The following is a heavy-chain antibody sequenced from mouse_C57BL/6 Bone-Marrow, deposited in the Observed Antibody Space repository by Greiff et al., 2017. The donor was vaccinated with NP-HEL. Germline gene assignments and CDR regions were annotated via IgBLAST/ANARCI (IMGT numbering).Heavy chain of an antibody. J-gene: IGHJ2*01. D-gene: IGHD1-1*01. CDR3: ARLVYYYGSRFFDY. Sequence: QVHVKQSGAELARPGASVKLSCKASGYTFTSYGISWVKQRTGQGLEWIGEIYPRSGNTYYNEKFKGKATLTADKSSSTAYMELRSLTSEDSAVYFCARLVYYYGSRFFDYWGQGTTLTVSS. CDR1: GYTFTSYG. V-gene: IGHV1-81*01. CDR2: IYPRSGNT.